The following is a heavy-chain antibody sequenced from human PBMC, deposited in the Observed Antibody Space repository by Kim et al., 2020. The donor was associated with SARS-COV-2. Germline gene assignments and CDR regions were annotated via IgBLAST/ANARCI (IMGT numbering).Heavy chain of an antibody. Sequence: SETLSLTCTVSGGSISSYYWSWIRQPPGKGLEWIGYIYYSGSTNYNPSLKSRVTISVDTSKNQFSLKLSSVTAADTAVYYCARVTITMVRGVILQTFDYWGQGTLVTVSS. D-gene: IGHD3-10*01. CDR3: ARVTITMVRGVILQTFDY. V-gene: IGHV4-59*01. CDR2: IYYSGST. J-gene: IGHJ4*02. CDR1: GGSISSYY.